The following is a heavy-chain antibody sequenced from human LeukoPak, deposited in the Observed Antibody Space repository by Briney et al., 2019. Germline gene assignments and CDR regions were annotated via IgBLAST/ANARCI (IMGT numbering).Heavy chain of an antibody. CDR1: GFTFRSYD. V-gene: IGHV3-13*01. J-gene: IGHJ4*02. CDR3: AKALPGYTTRWPIDY. D-gene: IGHD5-12*01. Sequence: GGSLRLSCAASGFTFRSYDMHWVRQATGKGLEWVSGIGTAGEIYYPGSVKGRFTISRENAKNSLYLQMNSLRADDTAVYYCAKALPGYTTRWPIDYWGQGILVTVSS. CDR2: IGTAGEI.